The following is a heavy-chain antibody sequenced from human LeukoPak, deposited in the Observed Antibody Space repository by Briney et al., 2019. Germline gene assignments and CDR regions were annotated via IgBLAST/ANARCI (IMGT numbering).Heavy chain of an antibody. D-gene: IGHD3-16*01. CDR1: GYSISSGYY. J-gene: IGHJ3*02. V-gene: IGHV4-38-2*02. CDR2: IYHSGST. CDR3: ARVLGGSGAFDI. Sequence: SETLSLTCTVSGYSISSGYYWGWIRQPPGKGPEWIGSIYHSGSTYYNPSLKSRVTISVDTSKNQFSLKLSSVTAADTAVYYCARVLGGSGAFDIWGQGTMVTVSS.